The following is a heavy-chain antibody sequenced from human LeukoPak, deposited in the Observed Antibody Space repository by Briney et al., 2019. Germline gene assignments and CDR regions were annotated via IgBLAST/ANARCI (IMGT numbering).Heavy chain of an antibody. V-gene: IGHV1-46*01. J-gene: IGHJ4*02. D-gene: IGHD6-19*01. CDR2: INPSGSIT. CDR3: ARGATYISGHHDA. Sequence: ASVKVSCKASGFTFTSYSMQWVRQAPGRRLEWMGIINPSGSITSYTQKFQGRVTITRDTSTSTVYMELSSLRSDDTAVYYCARGATYISGHHDAWGQGTLVTVSS. CDR1: GFTFTSYS.